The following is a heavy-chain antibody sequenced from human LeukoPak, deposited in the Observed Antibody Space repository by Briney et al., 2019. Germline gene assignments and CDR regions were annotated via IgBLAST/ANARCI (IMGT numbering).Heavy chain of an antibody. CDR3: ARDPVSSSGRWEFAY. J-gene: IGHJ4*02. CDR2: INPNSGGT. CDR1: GYTFTGYY. Sequence: ASVKVSCKASGYTFTGYYMHWVRQAPGQGLEWMGWINPNSGGTNYAQKFQGRVTMTRDTSISTAYMELSRLRSDDTAVYYCARDPVSSSGRWEFAYWGQGTLVTVSS. D-gene: IGHD6-19*01. V-gene: IGHV1-2*02.